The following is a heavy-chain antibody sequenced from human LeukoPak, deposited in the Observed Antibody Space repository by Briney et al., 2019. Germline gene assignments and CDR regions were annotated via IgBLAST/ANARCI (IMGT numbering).Heavy chain of an antibody. CDR1: GYTFTGYY. CDR3: ARDRRTAMGHDAFDI. V-gene: IGHV1-2*02. D-gene: IGHD5-18*01. J-gene: IGHJ3*02. CDR2: INPNSGGT. Sequence: ASVKVSCKASGYTFTGYYMHWVRQAPGQGLEWMGWINPNSGGTNYAQKFQGRVTMTRDTSISTAYMELSRLRSDDTAVYYCARDRRTAMGHDAFDIWGQGTMVTVSS.